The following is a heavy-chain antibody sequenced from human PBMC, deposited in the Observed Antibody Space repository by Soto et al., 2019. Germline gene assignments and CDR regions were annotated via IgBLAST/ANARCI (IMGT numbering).Heavy chain of an antibody. J-gene: IGHJ3*01. Sequence: QVQLQESGPGLVKPSGTLSLTCAVSGDSISNDNWWSWVRQPPGKGLEWIGEIYHSGATNYNPSLTTRVTISVDRSKNKFSLGLTSMTAADTAVYFCARNGWYSLDLWGQGAMVTVSS. CDR1: GDSISNDNW. CDR2: IYHSGAT. V-gene: IGHV4-4*02. CDR3: ARNGWYSLDL. D-gene: IGHD6-19*01.